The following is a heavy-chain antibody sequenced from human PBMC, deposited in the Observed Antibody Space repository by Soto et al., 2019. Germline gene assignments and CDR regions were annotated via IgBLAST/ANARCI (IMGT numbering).Heavy chain of an antibody. J-gene: IGHJ3*01. V-gene: IGHV3-74*01. CDR3: ARGDRGAFDL. CDR2: IHSDGSST. CDR1: GFTFSYYW. Sequence: EVQLVESGGGLVRPGGSLRLSCAASGFTFSYYWMHWVRQAPGKGLVWVSRIHSDGSSTTYADFVKGRFIISRDNARNTVDLPMNCVRVEDTAVYYCARGDRGAFDLWGQGTVVTVSS. D-gene: IGHD1-26*01.